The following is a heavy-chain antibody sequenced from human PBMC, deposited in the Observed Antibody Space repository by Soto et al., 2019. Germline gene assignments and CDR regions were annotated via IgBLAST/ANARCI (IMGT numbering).Heavy chain of an antibody. Sequence: QVQLVESGGGVVQPGRSLRLSCAASGFTISNYGMHWVRQAPGKGLEWVAVISYDGTITYYADSVKGRFTISRDNSKNPLYQQMNSLRTEDTAVYYCATTRVGPCSSSICFSGIFDGMDVWGQGTTVNVSS. V-gene: IGHV3-30-3*01. J-gene: IGHJ6*02. D-gene: IGHD2-2*01. CDR1: GFTISNYG. CDR2: ISYDGTIT. CDR3: ATTRVGPCSSSICFSGIFDGMDV.